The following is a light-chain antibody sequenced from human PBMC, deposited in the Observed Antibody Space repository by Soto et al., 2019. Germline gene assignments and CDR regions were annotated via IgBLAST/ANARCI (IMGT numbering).Light chain of an antibody. CDR1: QTVSVN. CDR3: QQYHDWPRT. CDR2: GAS. Sequence: EIVMTQSPAALSVSPGERATLSCRASQTVSVNLAWYQQRPGQAPRLLIYGASTRATGIPARFTGSESGTEFTLTISSVRSEDCAAYYCQQYHDWPRTFGQGTKVDIK. J-gene: IGKJ1*01. V-gene: IGKV3-15*01.